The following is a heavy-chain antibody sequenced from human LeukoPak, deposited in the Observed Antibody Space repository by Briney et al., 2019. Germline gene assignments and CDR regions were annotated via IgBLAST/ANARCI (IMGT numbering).Heavy chain of an antibody. D-gene: IGHD3-22*01. J-gene: IGHJ4*02. CDR2: INSDGSST. CDR1: GFTFSSYG. CDR3: ARDPLYYYDSSGF. Sequence: GGSLRLSCVASGFTFSSYGMNWVRQAPGKGLVWVSRINSDGSSTSYADSVKGRFTISRDNAKNTLYLQMNSLRAEDTAVYYCARDPLYYYDSSGFWGQGTLVTVSS. V-gene: IGHV3-74*01.